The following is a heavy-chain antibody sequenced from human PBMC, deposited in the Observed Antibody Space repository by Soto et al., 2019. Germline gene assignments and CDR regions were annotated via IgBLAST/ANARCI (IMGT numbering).Heavy chain of an antibody. CDR1: GFTFSGSA. J-gene: IGHJ6*02. Sequence: EVQLVESGGGLVQPGGSLKLSCTASGFTFSGSAIHWVRQAPGKGLEWVAYIGTEARSYAREYAASVGGRFTISRDDSKHTAYLQMTSLKSADPAVSSCMDTLTPMDVWGQGTTVIVSS. V-gene: IGHV3-73*01. CDR2: IGTEARSYAR. D-gene: IGHD3-9*01. CDR3: MDTLTPMDV.